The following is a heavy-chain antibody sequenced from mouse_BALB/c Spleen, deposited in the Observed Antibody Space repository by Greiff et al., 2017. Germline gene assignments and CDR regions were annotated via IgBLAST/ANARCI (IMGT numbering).Heavy chain of an antibody. V-gene: IGHV1-80*01. CDR1: GYAFSSYW. J-gene: IGHJ1*01. CDR3: ARGGGYGNYGWYCDV. CDR2: IYPGDGDT. D-gene: IGHD2-10*02. Sequence: VQLQQSGAELVRPGSSVKISCKASGYAFSSYWMNWVKQRPGQGLEWIGQIYPGDGDTNYNGKFKGKATLTADKSSSTAYMQLSSLTSEDSAVYFCARGGGYGNYGWYCDVWGAGTTVTVSS.